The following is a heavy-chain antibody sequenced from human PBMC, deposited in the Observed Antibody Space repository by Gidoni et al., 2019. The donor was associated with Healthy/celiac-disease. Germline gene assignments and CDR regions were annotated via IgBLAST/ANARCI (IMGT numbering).Heavy chain of an antibody. CDR2: INHSGST. CDR1: GGSFSGYY. V-gene: IGHV4-34*01. D-gene: IGHD3-10*01. CDR3: ASTKGMVRGVIRN. J-gene: IGHJ3*01. Sequence: QVQLQQWGAGLFKPSETLSLTCAVYGGSFSGYYWSWIRQPPGKGLEWIGEINHSGSTNYNPSLKSRVTISVDTSKNQFSLKLSSVTAADTAVYYCASTKGMVRGVIRNWGQGTMVTVSS.